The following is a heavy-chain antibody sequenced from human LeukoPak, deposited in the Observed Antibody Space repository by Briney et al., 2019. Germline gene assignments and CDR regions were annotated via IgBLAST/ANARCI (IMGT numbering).Heavy chain of an antibody. CDR3: AKDVSIAAAGKGLDY. Sequence: GGSLRLSCAASGFTFDDYAMHWVRQAPGKGLEWVSGISWNSGSIGYADSVKGRITISRDNAKNSLYLQMNSLRAEDTALYYCAKDVSIAAAGKGLDYWGQGTLVTVSS. CDR2: ISWNSGSI. CDR1: GFTFDDYA. D-gene: IGHD6-13*01. V-gene: IGHV3-9*01. J-gene: IGHJ4*02.